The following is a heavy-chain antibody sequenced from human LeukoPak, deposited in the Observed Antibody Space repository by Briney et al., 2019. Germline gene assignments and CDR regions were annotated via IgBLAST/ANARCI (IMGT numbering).Heavy chain of an antibody. CDR2: ISGSGSTI. CDR1: GFTFSSYA. V-gene: IGHV3-23*01. D-gene: IGHD2-2*01. J-gene: IGHJ4*02. CDR3: SYCSSTSCYFGLDY. Sequence: GGSLRLSCAASGFTFSSYAMSWVRQAPGKGLEWVSAISGSGSTIYYADSVKGRFTISRDNAKNSLYLQMNSLRAEDTAVYYCSYCSSTSCYFGLDYWGQGTLVTVSS.